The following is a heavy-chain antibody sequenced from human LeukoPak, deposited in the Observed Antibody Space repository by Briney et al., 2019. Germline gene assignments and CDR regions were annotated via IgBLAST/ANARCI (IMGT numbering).Heavy chain of an antibody. V-gene: IGHV1-46*01. Sequence: ASVKVSCKASGYTFTSYYMHWVRQAPGQGLEWMGIINPSGGNTNYAQKFQGRVSMTRDTSTSTVYMELSSLRSEGTAVYYCAREASGGRFDYWGQGTLVTVSS. CDR2: INPSGGNT. CDR3: AREASGGRFDY. CDR1: GYTFTSYY. D-gene: IGHD3-10*01. J-gene: IGHJ4*02.